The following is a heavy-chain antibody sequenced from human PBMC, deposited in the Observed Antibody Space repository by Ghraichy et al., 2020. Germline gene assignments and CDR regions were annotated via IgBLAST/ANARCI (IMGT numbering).Heavy chain of an antibody. D-gene: IGHD3/OR15-3a*01. V-gene: IGHV4-34*01. CDR1: GGSFSGYY. J-gene: IGHJ4*02. Sequence: GSLRLSCAVYGGSFSGYYWSWIRQPPGKGLEWIGEINHSGSTNYNPSLKSRVTISVDTSKNQFSLKLSSMTAADTAVYYCARGPMIFADYWGQGTLVTVSS. CDR2: INHSGST. CDR3: ARGPMIFADY.